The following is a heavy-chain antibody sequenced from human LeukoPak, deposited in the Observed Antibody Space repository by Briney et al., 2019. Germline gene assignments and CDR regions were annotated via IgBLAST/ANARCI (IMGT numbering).Heavy chain of an antibody. CDR1: GGSISSGSYY. D-gene: IGHD6-13*01. Sequence: PSETLSLTCTVSGGSISSGSYYWSWIRQPAGKGLEWIGHIYTSGSTNYNPSLKSRVTISVDTSKNQFSLKLSSVTAADTAVYYCARAYFSSWYMNWFDPWGQGTLVTVSS. CDR3: ARAYFSSWYMNWFDP. J-gene: IGHJ5*02. CDR2: IYTSGST. V-gene: IGHV4-61*09.